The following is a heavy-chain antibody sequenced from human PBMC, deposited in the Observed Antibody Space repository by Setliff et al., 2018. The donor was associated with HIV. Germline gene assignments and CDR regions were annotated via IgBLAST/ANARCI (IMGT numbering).Heavy chain of an antibody. J-gene: IGHJ4*02. CDR2: ISGSAGST. CDR1: GFTFSSYA. CDR3: AKSAFGGVSPFDY. D-gene: IGHD3-16*01. Sequence: LRLSCAASGFTFSSYAMSWVRQAPGKGLDWVSAISGSAGSTYYADSVKGRFTISRDDSKNTLYLQMTSLRAEDTAVYYCAKSAFGGVSPFDYWGQGTLVTVSS. V-gene: IGHV3-23*01.